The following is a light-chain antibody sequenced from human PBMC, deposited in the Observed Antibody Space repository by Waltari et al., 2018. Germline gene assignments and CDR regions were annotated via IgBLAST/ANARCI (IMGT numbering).Light chain of an antibody. Sequence: DIQMTQSPSSLSASVGDRVTITCQASQDIRKFLNWFQQKPGTAPKVVIYDASNLEKGVPSRFNGSGSGTRFTLTISSLQPDDFATYYCQQYDILPLTFGGGTRVE. CDR3: QQYDILPLT. CDR1: QDIRKF. J-gene: IGKJ4*01. V-gene: IGKV1-33*01. CDR2: DAS.